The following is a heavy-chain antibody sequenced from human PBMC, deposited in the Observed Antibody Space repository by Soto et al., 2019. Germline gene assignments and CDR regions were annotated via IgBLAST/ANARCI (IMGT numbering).Heavy chain of an antibody. CDR1: GYTFTSYD. J-gene: IGHJ6*02. Sequence: ASVKVSCKASGYTFTSYDINWVRQATGQGLEWMGWMNPNSGNTGYAQKFQGRVTMTRNTSISTAYMELSSLRSEDTAVYYCARRVRDYYYYGMDVWGQGTTVTVS. V-gene: IGHV1-8*01. CDR2: MNPNSGNT. CDR3: ARRVRDYYYYGMDV.